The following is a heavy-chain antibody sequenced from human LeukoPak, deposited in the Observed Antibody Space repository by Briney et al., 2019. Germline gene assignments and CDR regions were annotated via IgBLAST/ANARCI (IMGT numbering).Heavy chain of an antibody. Sequence: ASVKVSCKASAYNFISYGISWVRLVPGQGLEWMGWISAYNGDTNYAQRFQGRVTMTTDTSTDTAYVELRSLKSDDTAVYYCARNAYKTSSENYFDFWGRGTLVTVSS. CDR1: AYNFISYG. D-gene: IGHD2-21*01. CDR3: ARNAYKTSSENYFDF. CDR2: ISAYNGDT. J-gene: IGHJ4*02. V-gene: IGHV1-18*01.